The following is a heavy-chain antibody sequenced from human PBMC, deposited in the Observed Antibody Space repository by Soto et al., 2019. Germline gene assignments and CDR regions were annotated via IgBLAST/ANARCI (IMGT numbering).Heavy chain of an antibody. D-gene: IGHD3-3*01. CDR3: ARGGGVGVAGSAAFDM. CDR2: INPATGAA. Sequence: QLHLVQSGAVVKKPGASVTVSCSASGYPVTAYYMHWVRQAPGRGLEWMGGINPATGAAKYTQKSQGRVTMTRDTSKSTIFMELSGLTSEDTAVFYCARGGGVGVAGSAAFDMWGQGTLVTVSS. J-gene: IGHJ3*02. V-gene: IGHV1-2*02. CDR1: GYPVTAYY.